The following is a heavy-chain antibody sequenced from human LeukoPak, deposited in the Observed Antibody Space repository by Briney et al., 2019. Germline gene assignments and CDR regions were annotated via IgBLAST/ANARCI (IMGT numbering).Heavy chain of an antibody. CDR2: INHSGST. J-gene: IGHJ4*02. CDR3: ARGLKGATQTFDY. D-gene: IGHD3-16*01. V-gene: IGHV4-34*01. CDR1: GGSFSGYY. Sequence: SETLSLTRALYGGSFSGYYWSWIRQPPGKGLEWIGEINHSGSTNYNPSLKSRVTISVDTSKDQFSLKLSSVTAADTAVYYCARGLKGATQTFDYWGQGTLVTVSS.